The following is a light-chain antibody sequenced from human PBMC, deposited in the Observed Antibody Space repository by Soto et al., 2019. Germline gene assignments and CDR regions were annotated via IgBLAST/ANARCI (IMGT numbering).Light chain of an antibody. V-gene: IGKV3-11*01. CDR3: QQRSDWPRT. CDR1: QSVRSF. Sequence: EIVLTQSPATLSLSPGERATLSCRASQSVRSFLVWYQQKPGQAPSLLIYDASNRATGIPARFSGSGSGTDFALTIISLEPEDFAVYYCQQRSDWPRTFGQGTKLEIK. J-gene: IGKJ2*01. CDR2: DAS.